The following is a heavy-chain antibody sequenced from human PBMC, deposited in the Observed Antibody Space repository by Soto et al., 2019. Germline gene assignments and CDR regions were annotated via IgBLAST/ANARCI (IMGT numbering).Heavy chain of an antibody. J-gene: IGHJ4*02. Sequence: SETLSLTCAVSGDSIIGIYHWAWIRQSPGRGLEWIGYVYHTGRTSYNPSLKSRVSISMDTSKNQFSLNLDSVTAADTAVYFCARDFAYFDSWGQGTLVTVS. CDR3: ARDFAYFDS. D-gene: IGHD3-3*01. CDR2: VYHTGRT. CDR1: GDSIIGIYH. V-gene: IGHV4-59*01.